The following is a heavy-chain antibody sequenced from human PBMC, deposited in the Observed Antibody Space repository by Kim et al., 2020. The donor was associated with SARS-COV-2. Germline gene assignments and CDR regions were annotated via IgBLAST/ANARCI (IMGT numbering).Heavy chain of an antibody. CDR1: GFTFSSYS. Sequence: GGSLRLSCAASGFTFSSYSMNWVRQAPGKGLEWVSYISSSSSTIYYADSVKGRFTISRDNAKNSLYLQMNSLRAEDTAVYYCARVFYYDSSGYQHHYGMDVWGQGTTVTVSS. CDR2: ISSSSSTI. CDR3: ARVFYYDSSGYQHHYGMDV. V-gene: IGHV3-48*04. J-gene: IGHJ6*02. D-gene: IGHD3-22*01.